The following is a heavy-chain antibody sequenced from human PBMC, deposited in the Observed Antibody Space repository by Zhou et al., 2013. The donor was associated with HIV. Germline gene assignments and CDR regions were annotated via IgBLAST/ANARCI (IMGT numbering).Heavy chain of an antibody. D-gene: IGHD2-21*01. J-gene: IGHJ3*01. CDR3: ARDGETWIADT. CDR2: IIPISGTT. V-gene: IGHV1-69*05. Sequence: QVQLVQSGGEVKKPGSSVKVSCKGSGDSFNRYAISWVRQAPGQGLEWMGGIIPISGTTNYAQKFRDRVTITTDESTRTAYMELRSLSSDDTAVYYCARDGETWIADTWGQGTMVTVSS. CDR1: GDSFNRYA.